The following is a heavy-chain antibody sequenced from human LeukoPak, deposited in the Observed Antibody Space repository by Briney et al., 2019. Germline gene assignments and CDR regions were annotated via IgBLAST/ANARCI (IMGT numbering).Heavy chain of an antibody. CDR1: GFTFSNYG. CDR2: ISGRGDTT. CDR3: AMDLNGDYLGAFDF. Sequence: PGGSLRLSCAGSGFTFSNYGMTWVRQAPGKGLEWVSAISGRGDTTRYGESVKGRFTVSRDNSKNTLYLEMTNLRAEDAAVYFCAMDLNGDYLGAFDFWGQGTLVTVSS. V-gene: IGHV3-23*01. J-gene: IGHJ3*01. D-gene: IGHD4-17*01.